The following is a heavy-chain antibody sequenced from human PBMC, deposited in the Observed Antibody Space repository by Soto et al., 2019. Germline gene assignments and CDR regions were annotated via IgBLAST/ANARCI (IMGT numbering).Heavy chain of an antibody. CDR1: GYTFTSCG. CDR3: AIVVPADTGLEPFDY. CDR2: ISAYNGNT. J-gene: IGHJ4*02. D-gene: IGHD2-2*01. V-gene: IGHV1-18*01. Sequence: ASVKVSCKASGYTFTSCGISWVRQAPGQGLEWMGCISAYNGNTNYAEKLQGRVTMTTDTSKSTGYMELRSLRSDDTAVYYCAIVVPADTGLEPFDYWGQGTLVTVSS.